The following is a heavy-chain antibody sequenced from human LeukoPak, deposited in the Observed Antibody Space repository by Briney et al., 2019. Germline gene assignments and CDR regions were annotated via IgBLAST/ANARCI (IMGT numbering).Heavy chain of an antibody. CDR1: GYTFTSYY. V-gene: IGHV1-2*02. J-gene: IGHJ5*02. CDR2: INPNSGGT. Sequence: GASVKVSCKAFGYTFTSYYMHWVRQAPGQGLEWMGWINPNSGGTNYAQKFQGRVTMTRDTSISTAYMELSRLRSDDTAVYYCARSIAVARGPDLDWFDPWGQGTLVTVSS. D-gene: IGHD6-19*01. CDR3: ARSIAVARGPDLDWFDP.